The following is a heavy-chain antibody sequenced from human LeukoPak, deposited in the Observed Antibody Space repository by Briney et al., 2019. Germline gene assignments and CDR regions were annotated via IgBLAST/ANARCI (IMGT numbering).Heavy chain of an antibody. Sequence: SETLSLTCAVYGGSFSGFYWSWIRQPPGKGLEWIGEINHSGSTNYNPSLKSRVTISVDTSKNQFSLKLSSVTAADTAVYYCARHRGHYDFWSGYLGYMDVWGKGTTVTVSS. CDR1: GGSFSGFY. D-gene: IGHD3-3*01. CDR2: INHSGST. V-gene: IGHV4-34*01. J-gene: IGHJ6*03. CDR3: ARHRGHYDFWSGYLGYMDV.